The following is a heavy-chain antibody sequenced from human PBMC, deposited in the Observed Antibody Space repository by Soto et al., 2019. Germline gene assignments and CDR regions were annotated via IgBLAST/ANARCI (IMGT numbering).Heavy chain of an antibody. CDR2: MNPNSGNT. CDR3: ARGRGHSYGRNYYYYYGMDV. J-gene: IGHJ6*02. D-gene: IGHD5-18*01. CDR1: GYTFTSYD. V-gene: IGHV1-8*01. Sequence: ASVKVSCKASGYTFTSYDINWVRQVTGQGLEWMGWMNPNSGNTGYAQKFQGRVTMTRNTSISTAYMELSSLRSEDTAVYYCARGRGHSYGRNYYYYYGMDVWGQGTTVTVSS.